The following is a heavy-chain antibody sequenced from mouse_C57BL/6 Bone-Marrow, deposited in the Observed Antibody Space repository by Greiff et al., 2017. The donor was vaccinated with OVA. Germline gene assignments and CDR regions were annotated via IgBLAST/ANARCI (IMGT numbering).Heavy chain of an antibody. V-gene: IGHV1-69*01. CDR1: GYTFTSYW. CDR2: IDPSDSYT. J-gene: IGHJ4*01. D-gene: IGHD1-1*01. CDR3: ARVVLAWTDYYAMDY. Sequence: QVQLQQPGAELVMPGASVKLSCKASGYTFTSYWMHWVKQRPGQGLEWIGEIDPSDSYTNYNQKFKGKSTLTVDKSSSTAYMQLSSLTSEDSAVYYCARVVLAWTDYYAMDYWGQGTSVTVSS.